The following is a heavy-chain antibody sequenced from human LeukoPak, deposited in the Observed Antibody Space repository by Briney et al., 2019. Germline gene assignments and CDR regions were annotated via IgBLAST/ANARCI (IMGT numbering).Heavy chain of an antibody. V-gene: IGHV3-30*02. J-gene: IGHJ4*02. D-gene: IGHD6-13*01. CDR2: IRYDGSNK. CDR1: GFTFSSYG. Sequence: GSLRLSCAASGFTFSSYGMHWVRQAPGKGLEWVAFIRYDGSNKYYADSVKGRFTISRDNSKNTLYLQMNSLRAEDTAVYYCARIFWEDHAAAADPFDYWGQGTLVTVSS. CDR3: ARIFWEDHAAAADPFDY.